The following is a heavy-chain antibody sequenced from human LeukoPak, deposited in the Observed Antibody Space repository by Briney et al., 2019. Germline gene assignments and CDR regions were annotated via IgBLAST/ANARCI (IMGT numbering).Heavy chain of an antibody. V-gene: IGHV3-53*01. CDR2: IYSGGST. CDR1: GFTFSTYW. Sequence: GGSLRLSCAASGFTFSTYWMAWVRQAPGKGLEWVSVIYSGGSTYYADSVKGRLTISRDNSKNTLYLQMNSLRAEDTAVYYCARDPEYSGYEVYFDYWGQGTLVTVSS. J-gene: IGHJ4*02. D-gene: IGHD5-12*01. CDR3: ARDPEYSGYEVYFDY.